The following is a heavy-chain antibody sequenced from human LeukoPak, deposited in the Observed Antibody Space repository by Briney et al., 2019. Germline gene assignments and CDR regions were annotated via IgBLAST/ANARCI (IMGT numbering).Heavy chain of an antibody. CDR1: GYTFTSYD. J-gene: IGHJ6*04. Sequence: ASVKVSCKASGYTFTSYDINWVRQATGQGLEWMGWMNPNSGNTGYAQKFQGRVTMTRNTSISTAYMELSSLRSEDTAVYYCARISIAAAGTGEDYYYCGMDVWGKGTTVTVSS. V-gene: IGHV1-8*01. CDR2: MNPNSGNT. D-gene: IGHD6-13*01. CDR3: ARISIAAAGTGEDYYYCGMDV.